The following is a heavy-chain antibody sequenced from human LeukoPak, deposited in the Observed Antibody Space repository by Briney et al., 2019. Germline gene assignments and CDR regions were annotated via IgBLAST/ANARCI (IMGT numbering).Heavy chain of an antibody. V-gene: IGHV2-5*01. CDR1: GFSLSTSRVG. CDR2: IYWSDDK. D-gene: IGHD3-10*01. J-gene: IGHJ4*02. CDR3: ARTISVVRGIIRENDY. Sequence: SGPTLVKPTQTLTLTCTFSGFSLSTSRVGVGWIRQPPGKALEWLAFIYWSDDKRYSPSLKSRPTITKDTSKNLVVLTMTNMDPVDTATYYCARTISVVRGIIRENDYWGQGTLVIVSS.